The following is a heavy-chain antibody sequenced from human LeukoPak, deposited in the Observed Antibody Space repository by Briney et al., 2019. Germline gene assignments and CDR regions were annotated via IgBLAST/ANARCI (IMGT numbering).Heavy chain of an antibody. CDR2: ISGSGGST. D-gene: IGHD3-22*01. CDR1: GFTFSSYA. Sequence: GGSLRLSCAASGFTFSSYAMSWARQAPGKGLGWVSAISGSGGSTYYADSVKGRFTISRDNSKNTLYLQMNSLRAEDTAVYYCAKDVGEVITAVFDYWGQGTLVTVSS. V-gene: IGHV3-23*01. J-gene: IGHJ4*02. CDR3: AKDVGEVITAVFDY.